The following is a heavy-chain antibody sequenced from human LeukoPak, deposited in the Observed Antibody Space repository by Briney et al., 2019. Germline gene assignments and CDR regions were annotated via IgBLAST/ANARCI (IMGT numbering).Heavy chain of an antibody. D-gene: IGHD3-22*01. V-gene: IGHV4-39*07. J-gene: IGHJ4*02. Sequence: PSETLSLTCTVSGGSISSSGFYWGWIRQTPGGALEWIGEINHSGYTNYNPSLKSRVTLSIDTSKNQFSLRLNSVTAADTAVYYCSRQVVGNDYWGQGTLVTVSS. CDR2: INHSGYT. CDR3: SRQVVGNDY. CDR1: GGSISSSGFY.